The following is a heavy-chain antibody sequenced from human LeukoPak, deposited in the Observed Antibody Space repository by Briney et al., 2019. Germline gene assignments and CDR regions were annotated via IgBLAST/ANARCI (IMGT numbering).Heavy chain of an antibody. CDR3: ARAHFWSGYYGFGFDY. J-gene: IGHJ4*02. V-gene: IGHV4-39*01. CDR1: GGSISSSSYY. CDR2: IYYSGST. D-gene: IGHD3-3*02. Sequence: PSETLSLTCTVSGGSISSSSYYWGWIRQPPGTGLEWIGSIYYSGSTYYNPSLKSRVTISVDTSKNQFSLKLSSVTAADTAVYYCARAHFWSGYYGFGFDYWGQGTLVTVSS.